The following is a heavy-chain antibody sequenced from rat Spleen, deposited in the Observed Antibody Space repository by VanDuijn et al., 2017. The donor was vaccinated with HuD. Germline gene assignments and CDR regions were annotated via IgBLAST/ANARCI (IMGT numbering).Heavy chain of an antibody. D-gene: IGHD1-6*01. J-gene: IGHJ2*01. CDR3: TRGTYVNYGLLPPYFDY. CDR1: GFTFSDYY. V-gene: IGHV5-25*01. CDR2: ISSGGGST. Sequence: EVQLVESGGVLVQPGRSMKLSCAASGFTFSDYYMAWVRQAPKKGLEWVASISSGGGSTYYPDSMKGRFTISRDNAENTVYLQMNSLRSEDTATYYCTRGTYVNYGLLPPYFDYWGQGVMVTVSS.